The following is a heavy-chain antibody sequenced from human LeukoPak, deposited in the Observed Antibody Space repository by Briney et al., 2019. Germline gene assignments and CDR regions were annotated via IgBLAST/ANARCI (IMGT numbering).Heavy chain of an antibody. CDR2: INPNSGGT. Sequence: ASVKVSCKASGYTFTGYYMHWVRQAPGQGLEWMGWINPNSGGTNYAQKFQGRVTMTRDTPISTAYMELSRLRSDDTAVYYCARGRVDYYGSGRTDWFDPWGQGTLVTVSS. CDR3: ARGRVDYYGSGRTDWFDP. V-gene: IGHV1-2*02. CDR1: GYTFTGYY. J-gene: IGHJ5*02. D-gene: IGHD3-10*01.